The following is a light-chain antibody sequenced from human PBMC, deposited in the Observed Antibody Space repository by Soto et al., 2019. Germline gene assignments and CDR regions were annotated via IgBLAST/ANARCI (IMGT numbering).Light chain of an antibody. CDR1: SSNIGSNT. Sequence: QLVLTQPPSASGTPGQRVTISCSGSSSNIGSNTVNWYQQLPGTAPKLLIYSNNQRPSGVPDRFSGYKSGTSASLAISGLQSEDEAYYYCAAWDDSLNGTVFGGGTKLTVL. J-gene: IGLJ2*01. CDR3: AAWDDSLNGTV. V-gene: IGLV1-44*01. CDR2: SNN.